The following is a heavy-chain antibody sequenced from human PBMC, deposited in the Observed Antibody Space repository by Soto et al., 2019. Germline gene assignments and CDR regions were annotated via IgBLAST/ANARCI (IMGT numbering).Heavy chain of an antibody. J-gene: IGHJ6*03. CDR1: GYTLTNYG. D-gene: IGHD2-2*01. CDR2: ISTYNGNT. V-gene: IGHV1-18*01. Sequence: ASVKVSCKTSGYTLTNYGISWVRQAPGQGLEWMGWISTYNGNTNYAQKLQGRVTMTADTSTSTAYMELRSLRSDDTAVYYCARDPEDIVAVPVAMRWYYYYMDVWGKGTTVTVFS. CDR3: ARDPEDIVAVPVAMRWYYYYMDV.